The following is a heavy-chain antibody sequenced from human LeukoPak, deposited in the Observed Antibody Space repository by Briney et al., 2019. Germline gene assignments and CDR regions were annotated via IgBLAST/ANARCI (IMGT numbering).Heavy chain of an antibody. V-gene: IGHV4-30-2*01. CDR3: AREVTTGAFDI. Sequence: SQTLSLTCAVSGGSISSGGYSWSWIRQPPGKGLEWIGYIYYSGSTYYNPSLKSRVTISVDRSKNQFSLKLSSVTAPYTTVYYCAREVTTGAFDIWGQGTMVTVSS. CDR1: GGSISSGGYS. CDR2: IYYSGST. D-gene: IGHD2-21*02. J-gene: IGHJ3*02.